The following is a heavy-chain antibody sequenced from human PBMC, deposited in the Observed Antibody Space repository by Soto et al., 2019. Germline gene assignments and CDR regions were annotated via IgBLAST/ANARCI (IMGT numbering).Heavy chain of an antibody. CDR2: IYYTGTA. V-gene: IGHV4-39*01. CDR3: ASQMGFVAVTGIGPSFDY. J-gene: IGHJ4*02. D-gene: IGHD2-21*02. CDR1: GGSMRRTSYY. Sequence: QLQLQESGPGLVKPSETLSLTCTVYGGSMRRTSYYWAWIRQPPGKGLEWIATIYYTGTAYYNPSLKSRVSLSVDTSKDQFSLNLTSVTAADTAVYYCASQMGFVAVTGIGPSFDYWGQGTLVTVSS.